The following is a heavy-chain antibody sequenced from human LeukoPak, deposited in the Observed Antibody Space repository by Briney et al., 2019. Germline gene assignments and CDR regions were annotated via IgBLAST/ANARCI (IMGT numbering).Heavy chain of an antibody. D-gene: IGHD5-24*01. J-gene: IGHJ4*02. V-gene: IGHV4-39*02. CDR1: GGSISSYY. CDR3: ARGRGGYIWDY. CDR2: IFYSGTT. Sequence: PSETLSLTCTVSGGSISSYYWGWIRQSPGKGLEWIGSIFYSGTTYYNPSLKSRVTISADTSKNHFSLRLTSVTAAETAMYFCARGRGGYIWDYWGQGTLVTVSS.